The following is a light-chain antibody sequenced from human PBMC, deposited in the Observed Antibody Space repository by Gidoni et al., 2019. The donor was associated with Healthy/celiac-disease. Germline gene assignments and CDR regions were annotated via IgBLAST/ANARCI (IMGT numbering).Light chain of an antibody. CDR3: QVWDSSSDHLYV. CDR2: DDS. Sequence: SYVRTQPPSVSVAPGQTARITCGGNNIGSKRVHWYQQRPGQAPVLVVYDDSDRPSGIPELFSGSNSGNTATLTISRVEAGDEADYYCQVWDSSSDHLYVFGTGTKVTVL. J-gene: IGLJ1*01. CDR1: NIGSKR. V-gene: IGLV3-21*02.